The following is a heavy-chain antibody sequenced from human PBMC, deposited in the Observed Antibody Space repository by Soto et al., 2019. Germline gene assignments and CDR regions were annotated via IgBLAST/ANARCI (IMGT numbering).Heavy chain of an antibody. D-gene: IGHD1-26*01. J-gene: IGHJ4*02. CDR2: IYHSGST. V-gene: IGHV4-30-2*01. CDR3: ASSIVGATSFDY. CDR1: GGSISSGGYS. Sequence: TSETLSLTCAVSGGSISSGGYSWSWIRQPPGKGLEWIGYIYHSGSTYYNPPLKSRVTISVDRSKNQFSLKLSSVTAADTAVYYCASSIVGATSFDYWGQGTLVTVSS.